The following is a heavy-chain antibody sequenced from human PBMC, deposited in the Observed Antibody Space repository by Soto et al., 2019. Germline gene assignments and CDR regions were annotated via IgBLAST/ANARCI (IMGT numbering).Heavy chain of an antibody. V-gene: IGHV3-48*03. CDR2: ISSSGSTI. D-gene: IGHD6-19*01. Sequence: EVQLVESGGGLVQPGGSLRLSCAASGFTFSSYEMNWVRQAPGKGLEWVSYISSSGSTIYYADSVKGRFTISRDNAKNSLYQQMNSLRAEDTAFYYGARWGGGAAVAGTHFDYWGQGTLVTVSS. CDR3: ARWGGGAAVAGTHFDY. J-gene: IGHJ4*02. CDR1: GFTFSSYE.